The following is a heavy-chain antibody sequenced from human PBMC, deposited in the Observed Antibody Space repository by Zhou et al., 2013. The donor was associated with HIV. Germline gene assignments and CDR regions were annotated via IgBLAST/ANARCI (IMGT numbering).Heavy chain of an antibody. CDR3: ARGLPSGYEPEDNWFDP. D-gene: IGHD5-12*01. Sequence: QVQLVQSGAEVKKPGSSVKVSCKASGGTFSSYAISWVRQAPGQGLEWMGRIIPILGIANYAQKFQGRVTITADKSTSTAYMELSSLRSEDTAVYYCARGLPSGYEPEDNWFDPWGQGTLVTVSS. CDR1: GGTFSSYA. CDR2: IIPILGIA. V-gene: IGHV1-69*04. J-gene: IGHJ5*02.